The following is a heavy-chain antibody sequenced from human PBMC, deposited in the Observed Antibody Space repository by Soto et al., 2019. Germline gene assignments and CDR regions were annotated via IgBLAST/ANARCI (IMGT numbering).Heavy chain of an antibody. Sequence: QVQLVQSGAEVKKPGASVKVSCKASGYTFTSYDINWVRHATGQGLEWMGWMNPNSGNTCYAQNIQGRVTMTRNTSISTDYMELSSLRSEDTAVYYCATGRAADGFDYWGQGTLVTVSS. D-gene: IGHD6-13*01. CDR2: MNPNSGNT. CDR3: ATGRAADGFDY. V-gene: IGHV1-8*01. J-gene: IGHJ4*02. CDR1: GYTFTSYD.